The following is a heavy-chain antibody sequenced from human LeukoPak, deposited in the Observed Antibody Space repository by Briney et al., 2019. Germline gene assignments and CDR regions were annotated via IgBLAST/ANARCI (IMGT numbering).Heavy chain of an antibody. Sequence: SETLSLTCTVSGGSISSYYWSWLRQSPGKGLEWIGDIYYSGSTNYNPSLKSRVTISVDTSKKQFSLKLSPVTAADTAVYYCAGRFSGSYYNSFDPWGQGTRVTVSS. CDR1: GGSISSYY. CDR3: AGRFSGSYYNSFDP. D-gene: IGHD1-26*01. CDR2: IYYSGST. J-gene: IGHJ5*02. V-gene: IGHV4-59*08.